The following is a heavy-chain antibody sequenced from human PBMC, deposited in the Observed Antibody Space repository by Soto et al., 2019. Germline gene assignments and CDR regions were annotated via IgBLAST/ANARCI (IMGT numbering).Heavy chain of an antibody. CDR1: GGTDRDYA. V-gene: IGHV1-46*03. CDR2: INPSGGST. J-gene: IGHJ3*02. CDR3: ARVSITMVRGDFDI. D-gene: IGHD3-10*01. Sequence: ASWKVACGGAGGTDRDYAFGGVGQSTKQGLEWMGIINPSGGSTSYAQKFQGRVTMTRDTSTSTVYMELSSLRSEDTAVYYCARVSITMVRGDFDIWGQGTMVTVSS.